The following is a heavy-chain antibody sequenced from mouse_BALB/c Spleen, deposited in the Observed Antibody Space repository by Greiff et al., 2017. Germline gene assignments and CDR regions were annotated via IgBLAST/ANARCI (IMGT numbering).Heavy chain of an antibody. D-gene: IGHD1-1*01. CDR2: IYPGSGNT. CDR3: ARYPYNGSSYRYFDV. Sequence: QVQLQQSGAELARPGASVKLSCKASGYTFTDYYINWVQQRTGQGLEWIGEIYPGSGNTYYNEKFKGKATLTADKSSSTAYMQLSSLTSEDSAVYFCARYPYNGSSYRYFDVWGAGTTGTVAS. CDR1: GYTFTDYY. V-gene: IGHV1-77*01. J-gene: IGHJ1*01.